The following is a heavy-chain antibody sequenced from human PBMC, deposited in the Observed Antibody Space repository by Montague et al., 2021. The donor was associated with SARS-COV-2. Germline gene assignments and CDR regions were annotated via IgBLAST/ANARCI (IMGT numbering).Heavy chain of an antibody. V-gene: IGHV4-39*01. CDR3: ATRTRYPQNDFGF. CDR2: IYNGGTT. D-gene: IGHD2-15*01. J-gene: IGHJ4*02. Sequence: SETLSLTCTVPGDSIRNSDYSWGWVRQPPGKGLEWIGNIYNGGTTFYNPSLKSRVTIFVDTSKNQFSLKLSSVTAADTAVYYCATRTRYPQNDFGFWGQGTQVTVSS. CDR1: GDSIRNSDYS.